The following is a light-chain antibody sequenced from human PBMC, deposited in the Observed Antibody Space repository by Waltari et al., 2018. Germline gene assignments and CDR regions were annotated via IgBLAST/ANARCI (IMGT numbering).Light chain of an antibody. Sequence: DIQMTQSPSSLSASVGDRITITSRASQSIGSVLNWFQQKTGKAPSLLIYDASSLQSGVPSRFSGSGSGTDFTLTISSLQPEDFASYYCQQSYGTPYTFGQGTKLEIK. CDR3: QQSYGTPYT. CDR2: DAS. CDR1: QSIGSV. V-gene: IGKV1-39*01. J-gene: IGKJ2*01.